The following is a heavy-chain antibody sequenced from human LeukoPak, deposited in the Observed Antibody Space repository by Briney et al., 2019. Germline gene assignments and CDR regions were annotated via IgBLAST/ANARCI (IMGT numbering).Heavy chain of an antibody. CDR2: IIPIFGTV. D-gene: IGHD3-22*01. V-gene: IGHV1-69*13. J-gene: IGHJ3*02. Sequence: SVKVSCKASGGTFSSYAISWVRQAPGQGLEWMGGIIPIFGTVNYAQKFQGRVTITADESTSTAYMELSSLRSEDTAVYYCAVYYDSRTDAFDIWGQGTMVTVSS. CDR1: GGTFSSYA. CDR3: AVYYDSRTDAFDI.